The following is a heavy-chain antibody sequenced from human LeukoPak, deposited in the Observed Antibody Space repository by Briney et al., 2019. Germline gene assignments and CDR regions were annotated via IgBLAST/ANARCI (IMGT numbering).Heavy chain of an antibody. D-gene: IGHD5-18*01. J-gene: IGHJ4*02. CDR1: GFTLSSYG. CDR2: ISGSGGST. CDR3: AKSWIQLWSIDY. Sequence: GGTLRLSCAASGFTLSSYGMSWVRQAPGKGLEWVSAISGSGGSTYYADSVKGRFTISRDNSKNTLYLQMNSLRAEDTAVYYCAKSWIQLWSIDYWGQGTLVTVSS. V-gene: IGHV3-23*01.